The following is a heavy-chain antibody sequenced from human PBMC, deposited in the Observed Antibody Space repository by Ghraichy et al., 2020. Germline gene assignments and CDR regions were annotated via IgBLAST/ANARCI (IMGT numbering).Heavy chain of an antibody. J-gene: IGHJ4*02. CDR2: IYYSGST. CDR3: ARVSPVEYYDSSGYYYHFDS. V-gene: IGHV4-39*07. D-gene: IGHD3-22*01. CDR1: GGSISSSSYF. Sequence: SETLSLTCTVSGGSISSSSYFWGWIRQPPGKGLEWIGSIYYSGSTYYNPSLKSRVTISVDTSKNQFSLKLSSVTAADTAVYYCARVSPVEYYDSSGYYYHFDSWGQGTLVTVSS.